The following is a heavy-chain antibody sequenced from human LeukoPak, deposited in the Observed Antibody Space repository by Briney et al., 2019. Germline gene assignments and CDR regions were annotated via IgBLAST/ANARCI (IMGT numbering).Heavy chain of an antibody. CDR3: ARGRGYYYGSGSYIRKPVRAHNWFDP. V-gene: IGHV4-38-2*02. CDR1: GYSISSAYY. J-gene: IGHJ5*02. CDR2: IYHSGST. D-gene: IGHD3-10*01. Sequence: PSETLSLTCTVSGYSISSAYYWGWIRQPPGKGLEWIGSIYHSGSTFYNPSLMSRVTMSVDTSKNQFSLKLSSVTAADTAVYYCARGRGYYYGSGSYIRKPVRAHNWFDPWGQGTLVTVSS.